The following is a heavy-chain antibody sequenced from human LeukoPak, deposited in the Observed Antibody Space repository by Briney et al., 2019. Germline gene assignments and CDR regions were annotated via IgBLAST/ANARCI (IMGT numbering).Heavy chain of an antibody. CDR3: AREGVAATNRDDAFDI. CDR1: GGSISSGGYY. V-gene: IGHV4-31*03. CDR2: IYYSGST. J-gene: IGHJ3*02. Sequence: KSSETLSLTCTVSGGSISSGGYYWSWIRQHPGKGLEWIGYIYYSGSTYYNPSLKSRVTISVDTSKNQFSLKLSSVTAADTAVYYCAREGVAATNRDDAFDIWGQGTMVTVSS. D-gene: IGHD2-15*01.